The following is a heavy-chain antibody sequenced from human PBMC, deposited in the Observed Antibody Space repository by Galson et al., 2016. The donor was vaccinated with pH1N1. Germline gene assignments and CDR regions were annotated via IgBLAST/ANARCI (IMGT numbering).Heavy chain of an antibody. J-gene: IGHJ6*03. CDR1: GGSIRNYY. Sequence: SETLSLTCTVSGGSIRNYYWTWIRQPPGKGLEWLGFIYYSGNTMYNPSLKSRVTISVDMSNNQSYLRLTSVTAADAAIYFCARRKSEPGFYYHYMDVWGKATPVTVSS. CDR2: IYYSGNT. D-gene: IGHD1-14*01. CDR3: ARRKSEPGFYYHYMDV. V-gene: IGHV4-59*01.